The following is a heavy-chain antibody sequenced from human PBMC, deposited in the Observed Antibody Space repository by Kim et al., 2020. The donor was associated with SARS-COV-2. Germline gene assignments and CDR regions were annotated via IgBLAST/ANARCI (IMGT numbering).Heavy chain of an antibody. CDR1: GGSISSSSYY. V-gene: IGHV4-39*01. Sequence: SETLSLTCTVSGGSISSSSYYWGWIRQPPGKGLEWIGSIYYSGSTYYNPSLKSRVTISVDTSKNQFSLKLSSVTAADTAVYYCARQRIFGVVIELFDYWGQGTLVTVSS. D-gene: IGHD3-3*01. CDR3: ARQRIFGVVIELFDY. CDR2: IYYSGST. J-gene: IGHJ4*02.